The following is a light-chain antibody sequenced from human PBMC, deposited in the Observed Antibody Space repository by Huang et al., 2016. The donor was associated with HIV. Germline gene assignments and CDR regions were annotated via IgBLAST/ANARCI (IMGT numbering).Light chain of an antibody. J-gene: IGKJ2*01. Sequence: DIQMTQFPSSLSASIGDRVTITCRASQSISTSLAWYQHKPGRAPKLLLYKAISLEGGVPPRFSGSGSGTEFTLTISSLQPEDLAVYYCQQYSSYSVTFGQGTKLEIK. V-gene: IGKV1-5*03. CDR3: QQYSSYSVT. CDR1: QSISTS. CDR2: KAI.